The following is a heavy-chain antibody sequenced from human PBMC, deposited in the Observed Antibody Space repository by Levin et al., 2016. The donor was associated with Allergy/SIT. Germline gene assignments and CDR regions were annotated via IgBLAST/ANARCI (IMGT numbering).Heavy chain of an antibody. J-gene: IGHJ2*01. V-gene: IGHV4-61*02. D-gene: IGHD6-19*01. Sequence: SETLSLTCTVSGGSISSGSYYWSWIRQPAGKGLEWIGRIYSSGTTNYNPSLKSRVTISVDTSKNQFSLKLSSVTAADTAVYYCARDGWLVSEGVWYFDLWGRGTLVTVSS. CDR3: ARDGWLVSEGVWYFDL. CDR2: IYSSGTT. CDR1: GGSISSGSYY.